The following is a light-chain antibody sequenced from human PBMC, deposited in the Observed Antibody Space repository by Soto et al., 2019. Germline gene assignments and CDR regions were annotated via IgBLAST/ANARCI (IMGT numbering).Light chain of an antibody. CDR3: SSYTSRSTVV. CDR1: SSDVDGYDH. Sequence: QSALTQPASVSGSPGQSITISCTGTSSDVDGYDHVSWYQQHPGKAPKLLIYDVSYRPSGVSNRFSGSKSGNTASLTISGLQAEDEADYYCSSYTSRSTVVFGGGTKLTVL. J-gene: IGLJ2*01. V-gene: IGLV2-14*03. CDR2: DVS.